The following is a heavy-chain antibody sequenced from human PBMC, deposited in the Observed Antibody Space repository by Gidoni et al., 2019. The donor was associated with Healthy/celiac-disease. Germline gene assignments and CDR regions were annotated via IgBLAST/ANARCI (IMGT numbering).Heavy chain of an antibody. D-gene: IGHD3-3*01. CDR3: ARGLYYDFWSGSGMDV. CDR1: GFTFSSYG. J-gene: IGHJ6*02. V-gene: IGHV3-33*01. CDR2: IWYDGSNK. Sequence: QVQLVESGGGVVQPGRSLRLSCAASGFTFSSYGMHWVRQAPGKGLEWVAVIWYDGSNKYYADSVKGRFTISRDNSKNTLYLQMNSLRAEDTAVYYCARGLYYDFWSGSGMDVWGQGTTVTVSS.